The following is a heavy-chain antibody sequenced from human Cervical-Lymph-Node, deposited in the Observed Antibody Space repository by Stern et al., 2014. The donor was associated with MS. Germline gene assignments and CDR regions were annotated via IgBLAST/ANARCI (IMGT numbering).Heavy chain of an antibody. Sequence: QLVQSGGGVVQPGRSLRLSCAASGFTFSYHAMHWVRQAPGKGLEWVAVISYDGSDKNDADSVKGRFTISRDNSRNTLYLQMNSLRVDDTAVYYCARGGAVATSDYYFDYWGQGSLVTVSS. CDR2: ISYDGSDK. CDR1: GFTFSYHA. D-gene: IGHD5-12*01. V-gene: IGHV3-30*01. J-gene: IGHJ4*02. CDR3: ARGGAVATSDYYFDY.